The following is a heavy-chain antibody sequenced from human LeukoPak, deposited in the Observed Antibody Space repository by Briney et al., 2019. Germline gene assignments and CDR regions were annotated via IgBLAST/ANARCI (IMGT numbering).Heavy chain of an antibody. CDR3: AKGFKGNVRDKPKSYFFFGMDV. CDR1: GFTFSSYA. CDR2: INGSGGST. Sequence: GGSLRLSCAASGFTFSSYAMSWVRQAPGKGLEWVSAINGSGGSTYYADSVKGRFTISRDNSKNTLYLQMNSLRAEDTAVYYCAKGFKGNVRDKPKSYFFFGMDVLGPRNTGTGSS. D-gene: IGHD3-10*02. V-gene: IGHV3-23*01. J-gene: IGHJ6*02.